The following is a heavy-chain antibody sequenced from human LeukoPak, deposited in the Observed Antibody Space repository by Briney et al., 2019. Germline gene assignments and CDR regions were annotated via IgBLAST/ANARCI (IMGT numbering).Heavy chain of an antibody. CDR2: IIPIFGTA. V-gene: IGHV1-69*13. J-gene: IGHJ5*02. CDR1: GGTFSSYA. CDR3: ARDPMVRGRNWFDP. Sequence: ASVKVSCKASGGTFSSYAISWVRQAPGQGLEWMGGIIPIFGTANYAQKFQGRVTITADESTSTAYMELSSLRSEDTAVYYCARDPMVRGRNWFDPWGQGTLVTVSS. D-gene: IGHD3-10*01.